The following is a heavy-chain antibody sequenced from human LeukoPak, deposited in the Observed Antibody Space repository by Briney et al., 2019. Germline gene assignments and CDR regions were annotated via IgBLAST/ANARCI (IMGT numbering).Heavy chain of an antibody. V-gene: IGHV1-8*03. Sequence: GASVKVSCKASGYTFTSYDINWVRQATGQGLEWMGWMNPNSGNTGYAQKFQGRVTITRNTSISTAYMELSSLRSEDTAVYYCARRDGSYSGDWFDPWGQGTLVTVSS. CDR1: GYTFTSYD. CDR3: ARRDGSYSGDWFDP. CDR2: MNPNSGNT. D-gene: IGHD1-26*01. J-gene: IGHJ5*02.